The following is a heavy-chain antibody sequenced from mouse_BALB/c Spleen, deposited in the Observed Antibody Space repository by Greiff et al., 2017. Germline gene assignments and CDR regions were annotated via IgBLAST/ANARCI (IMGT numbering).Heavy chain of an antibody. J-gene: IGHJ3*01. V-gene: IGHV14-3*02. CDR2: IDPANGNT. D-gene: IGHD2-4*01. CDR3: ARSRDYDDGFAY. CDR1: GFNIKDTY. Sequence: EVQVVESGAELVKPGASVKLSCTASGFNIKDTYMHWVKQRPEQGLEWIGRIDPANGNTKYDPKFQGKATITADTSSNTAYLQLSSLTSEDTAVYYCARSRDYDDGFAYWGQGTLVTVSA.